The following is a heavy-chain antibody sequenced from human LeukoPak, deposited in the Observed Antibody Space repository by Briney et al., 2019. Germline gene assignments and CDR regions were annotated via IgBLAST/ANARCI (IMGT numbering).Heavy chain of an antibody. D-gene: IGHD2-2*01. Sequence: SVKVSCKASGGTFSSYAISWVRQAPGQGLEWMGGIIPIFGTANYAQKFQGRVTITADESTSTAYMELSSLRSEDTAVYYCARVVVPAAIAPGMDVWGQGTTVTVSS. V-gene: IGHV1-69*13. J-gene: IGHJ6*02. CDR3: ARVVVPAAIAPGMDV. CDR2: IIPIFGTA. CDR1: GGTFSSYA.